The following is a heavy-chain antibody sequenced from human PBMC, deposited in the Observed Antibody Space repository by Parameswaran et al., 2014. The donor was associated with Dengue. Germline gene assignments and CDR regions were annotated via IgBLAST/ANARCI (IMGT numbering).Heavy chain of an antibody. J-gene: IGHJ3*02. Sequence: WVRQAPGQGLEWMGWINPNSGGTNYAQKFQGWVTMTRDTSISTAYMELTRPRSNDTAVYYCATYCSTSNCLDAFDIWGQGDNGHRLL. CDR3: ATYCSTSNCLDAFDI. CDR2: INPNSGGT. V-gene: IGHV1-2*04. D-gene: IGHD2-2*01.